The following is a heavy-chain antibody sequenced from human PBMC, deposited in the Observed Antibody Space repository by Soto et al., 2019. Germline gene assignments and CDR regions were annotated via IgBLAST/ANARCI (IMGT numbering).Heavy chain of an antibody. CDR1: GFTVSNNY. D-gene: IGHD2-2*01. V-gene: IGHV3-53*01. Sequence: GGSLRLSCAVSGFTVSNNYMSWVRQVPGKGLEGVSVIYSGGYTGYGDSVKGRFTISRDNSKNTLYLQMNSLRADDTAVYYCARAGYCSSTSCYFHYYYGMDVWGQGTTVTVSS. CDR3: ARAGYCSSTSCYFHYYYGMDV. J-gene: IGHJ6*02. CDR2: IYSGGYT.